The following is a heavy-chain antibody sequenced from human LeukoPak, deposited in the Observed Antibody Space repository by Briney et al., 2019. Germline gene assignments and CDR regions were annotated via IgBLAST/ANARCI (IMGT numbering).Heavy chain of an antibody. Sequence: SETLSLTCTVSGGSISSSSYYWGWIRQPPGKGLEWIGSMYYSGSTYYNPSLKSRVTISVDMSKNQFSLKLSSVTAADTAVYYCARHRAYCSGGSCYSGDFDYWGQGTLVTVSS. J-gene: IGHJ4*02. CDR3: ARHRAYCSGGSCYSGDFDY. D-gene: IGHD2-15*01. CDR1: GGSISSSSYY. V-gene: IGHV4-39*01. CDR2: MYYSGST.